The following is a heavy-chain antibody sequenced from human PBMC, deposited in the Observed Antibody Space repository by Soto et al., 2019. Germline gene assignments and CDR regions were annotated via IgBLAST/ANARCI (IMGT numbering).Heavy chain of an antibody. V-gene: IGHV1-3*01. CDR3: ARVLFIVGATMTLGH. Sequence: GASVKVSCKASGYTFTSYAMHWVRQAPGQRLEWMGWINAGNGNTKYSQKFQGRVTITRDTSASTAYMELSSLRSEVTAVYYCARVLFIVGATMTLGHWGQGTLVTVSS. CDR1: GYTFTSYA. D-gene: IGHD1-26*01. CDR2: INAGNGNT. J-gene: IGHJ4*02.